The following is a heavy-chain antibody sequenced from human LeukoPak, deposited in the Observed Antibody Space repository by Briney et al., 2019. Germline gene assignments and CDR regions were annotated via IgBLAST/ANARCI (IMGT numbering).Heavy chain of an antibody. V-gene: IGHV4-4*02. CDR2: IDYSGST. CDR3: ARGGLWLYYFDY. D-gene: IGHD5-18*01. J-gene: IGHJ4*02. Sequence: SETLSLTCAVSGASISSSNWWSWVRQPPGKGLEWIGSIDYSGSTYYNPSLKSRVTISVDTSKNQFSLKLSSVTGADTAVYYCARGGLWLYYFDYWGQGTLVTVSS. CDR1: GASISSSNW.